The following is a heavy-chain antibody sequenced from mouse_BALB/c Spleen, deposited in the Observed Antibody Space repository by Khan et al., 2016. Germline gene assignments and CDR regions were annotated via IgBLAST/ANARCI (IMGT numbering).Heavy chain of an antibody. Sequence: EVQLQESGPGLVKPSQSLSLTCTVTGYSITSDYAWNWIRQFPGNKLEWMGYISHSGTTTYNPPLKSRISITRDTSQNQFFLQLNSVTTEDTATCYCARWLDAMDYWGQGTSVTVSS. D-gene: IGHD2-2*01. CDR1: GYSITSDYA. J-gene: IGHJ4*01. V-gene: IGHV3-2*02. CDR3: ARWLDAMDY. CDR2: ISHSGTT.